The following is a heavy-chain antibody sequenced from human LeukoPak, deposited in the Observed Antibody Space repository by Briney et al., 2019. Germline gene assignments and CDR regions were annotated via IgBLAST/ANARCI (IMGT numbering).Heavy chain of an antibody. CDR3: ARARSGYSYGYIDY. J-gene: IGHJ4*02. V-gene: IGHV4-34*01. CDR2: INHSGST. Sequence: SETLSLTCAAYGGSFSGYYWSWIRQPPGKGLEWIGEINHSGSTNYNPSLKSRVTISVDTSKNQFSLKLSSVTAADTAVYYCARARSGYSYGYIDYWGQGTLVTVSS. CDR1: GGSFSGYY. D-gene: IGHD5-18*01.